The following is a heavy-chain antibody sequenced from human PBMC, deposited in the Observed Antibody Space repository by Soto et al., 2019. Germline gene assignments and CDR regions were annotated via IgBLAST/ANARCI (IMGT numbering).Heavy chain of an antibody. CDR1: GFTFDDYA. D-gene: IGHD6-13*01. J-gene: IGHJ5*02. V-gene: IGHV3-9*01. Sequence: PGGYLRLSCADSGFTFDDYAMHWVRQAPGKGLEGVASISWNSGSIGDADSVKGRFTISRDNAKNALSLQMNSLRPEDTALYYCVKDKWYNTTRYLRSWGEGAPVPVSS. CDR3: VKDKWYNTTRYLRS. CDR2: ISWNSGSI.